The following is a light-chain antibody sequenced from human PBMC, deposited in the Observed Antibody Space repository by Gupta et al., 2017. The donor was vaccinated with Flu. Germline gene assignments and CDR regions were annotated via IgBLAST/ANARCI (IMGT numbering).Light chain of an antibody. CDR2: SNN. V-gene: IGLV1-44*01. J-gene: IGLJ1*01. Sequence: VTISCSGSSSNIGSNTVNWYQQLPGKAPKLLIDSNNQRPSGVPDRFSGSKSGTSASLAISGLQSEDEAEYHCAAWDDSLNGFYVFGTGTKVTVL. CDR3: AAWDDSLNGFYV. CDR1: SSNIGSNT.